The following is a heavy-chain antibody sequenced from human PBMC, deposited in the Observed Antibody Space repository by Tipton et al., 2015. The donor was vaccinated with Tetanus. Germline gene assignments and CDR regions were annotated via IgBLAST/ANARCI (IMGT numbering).Heavy chain of an antibody. CDR1: GIIFPNAW. CDR3: AREADCSGGSCFSGDFDN. V-gene: IGHV3-33*08. Sequence: SLRLSCAASGIIFPNAWMNWVRQAPGKGLEWVAVSWYDGTDQYYADSVKGRFTLSRDNSKNTLYLQMNSLRAEDTALYYCAREADCSGGSCFSGDFDNWGQGTQVTVSS. CDR2: SWYDGTDQ. J-gene: IGHJ4*02. D-gene: IGHD2-15*01.